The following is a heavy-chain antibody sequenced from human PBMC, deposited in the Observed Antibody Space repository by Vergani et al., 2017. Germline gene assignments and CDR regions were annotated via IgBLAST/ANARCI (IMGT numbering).Heavy chain of an antibody. V-gene: IGHV4-4*02. CDR2: IHRSRST. J-gene: IGHJ4*02. Sequence: QVQLQQWGPGLVTPSGTLSLTCAVYGGSISSDNWWNWVRQAPGKGLQWIGEIHRSRSTNYNPSLRRRVTISLDKSKNQFSLKLTSVTAADTAVYYCARGHLNYYYDSSGYILMSRHFDYWGQGTLVTVSS. CDR3: ARGHLNYYYDSSGYILMSRHFDY. D-gene: IGHD3-22*01. CDR1: GGSISSDNW.